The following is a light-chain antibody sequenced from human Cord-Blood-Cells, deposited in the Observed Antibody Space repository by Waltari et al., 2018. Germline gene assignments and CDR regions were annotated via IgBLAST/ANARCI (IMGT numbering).Light chain of an antibody. CDR2: WAS. J-gene: IGKJ4*01. V-gene: IGKV4-1*01. CDR1: RSVLYSSNNKNY. Sequence: DIVMTQSPDSLAVSLGEGATINCNASRSVLYSSNNKNYLAWYQQKPGQPPKLLIYWASTRESGVPDRFSGSGSGTDFTLTISSLQAEDVAVYYCQQYYSTPLTFGGGTKVEIK. CDR3: QQYYSTPLT.